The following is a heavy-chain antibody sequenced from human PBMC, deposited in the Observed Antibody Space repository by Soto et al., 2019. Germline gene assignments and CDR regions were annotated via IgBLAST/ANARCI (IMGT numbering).Heavy chain of an antibody. D-gene: IGHD3-22*01. J-gene: IGHJ4*02. CDR2: INHSGSI. Sequence: QVQLQQWGAGLLKPSETLSLTCAVYGGSFSGHYWSWIRQPPGKGLEWIGEINHSGSINYNPSLKSRVTISVDTSKNQFSLKLRSVTAADTAIYYCARGNGMILAVQGDAPDKKYLDSWSQGTLVTVSP. CDR1: GGSFSGHY. CDR3: ARGNGMILAVQGDAPDKKYLDS. V-gene: IGHV4-34*01.